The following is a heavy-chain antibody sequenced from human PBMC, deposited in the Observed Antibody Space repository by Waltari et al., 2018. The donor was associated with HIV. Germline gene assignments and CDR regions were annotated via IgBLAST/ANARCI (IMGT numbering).Heavy chain of an antibody. V-gene: IGHV3-9*01. CDR2: IGWSSSTI. CDR3: SKDSSGYYYYYTMDV. D-gene: IGHD1-26*01. J-gene: IGHJ6*02. CDR1: GFSFGDYA. Sequence: EVQLVESGGGLVQPGRSLRLSCDASGFSFGDYAMHWVRRVPGKGLEWVAGIGWSSSTIGDADSLKGRFALSRDNAKNSLYLQMNSLIPEDTALYYCSKDSSGYYYYYTMDVWGQGTTVTVSS.